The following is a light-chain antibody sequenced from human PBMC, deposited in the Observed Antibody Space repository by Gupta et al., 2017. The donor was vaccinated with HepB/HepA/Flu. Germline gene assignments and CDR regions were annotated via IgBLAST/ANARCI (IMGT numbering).Light chain of an antibody. J-gene: IGLJ3*02. V-gene: IGLV1-51*01. Sequence: QSMSTQPRSLSTPPGQRVSITCSGGSTNIGSKYVPWYQQLPGTAPKLIIYDNRERPSGIPERFSGSKSGTTATLTITGLQAGDEADYYCGAWDVSSNAVVFGGGTKLTVL. CDR3: GAWDVSSNAVV. CDR2: DNR. CDR1: STNIGSKY.